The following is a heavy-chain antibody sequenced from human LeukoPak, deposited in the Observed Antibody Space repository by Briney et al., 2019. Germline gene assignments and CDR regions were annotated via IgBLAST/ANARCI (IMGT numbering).Heavy chain of an antibody. V-gene: IGHV4-59*01. CDR2: VYYSGST. J-gene: IGHJ3*02. D-gene: IGHD3-10*01. CDR1: GGSISSYY. Sequence: SETLSLTCTVSGGSISSYYWSWIRQPPGKGLEWIGYVYYSGSTDYNPSLESRVTISVDTSKNHFSLKLNSVTAADTAVYYCARPVSSGSYSGAFDISDQGTRVTVSS. CDR3: ARPVSSGSYSGAFDI.